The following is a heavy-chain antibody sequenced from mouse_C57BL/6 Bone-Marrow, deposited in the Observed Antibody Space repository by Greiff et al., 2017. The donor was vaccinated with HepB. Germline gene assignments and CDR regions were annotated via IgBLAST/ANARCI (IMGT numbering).Heavy chain of an antibody. D-gene: IGHD2-4*01. Sequence: QVQLKQPGAELVKPGASVKLSCKASGYTFTSYWLHWVKQRPGRGLEWIGRIDPNSGGTKYNEKFKSKATLTVDKPSSTAYMQLSSLTSEDSAVYYCARGFYDYDGAWFAYWGQGTLVTVSA. V-gene: IGHV1-72*01. J-gene: IGHJ3*01. CDR2: IDPNSGGT. CDR3: ARGFYDYDGAWFAY. CDR1: GYTFTSYW.